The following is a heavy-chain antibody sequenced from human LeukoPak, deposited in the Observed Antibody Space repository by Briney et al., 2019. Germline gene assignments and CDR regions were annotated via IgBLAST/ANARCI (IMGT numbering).Heavy chain of an antibody. V-gene: IGHV3-74*01. CDR2: INSDGSST. CDR1: GFTFSSYW. CDR3: AGSHPAAGPEAFDY. Sequence: GGSLRLSCAASGFTFSSYWMHWVRQAPGKGLVWVSRINSDGSSTSYADSVKGRFTISRDNAKNTLYLQMNSLRAEDTAVYYCAGSHPAAGPEAFDYWGQGTLVTVSS. J-gene: IGHJ4*02. D-gene: IGHD6-13*01.